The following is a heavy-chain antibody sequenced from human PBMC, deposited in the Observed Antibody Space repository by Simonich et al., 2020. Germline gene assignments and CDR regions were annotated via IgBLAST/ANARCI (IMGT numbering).Heavy chain of an antibody. D-gene: IGHD1-1*01. J-gene: IGHJ3*02. CDR2: IFLGYYDN. CDR3: ARQLNDFDI. V-gene: IGHV5-51*01. CDR1: GYIFPSYW. Sequence: EVQLVQSGAEVKKPVESLKISCKGSGYIFPSYWIGWGRQMPGKGLEWKGIIFLGYYDNSYSPAFQGQVTISADKSISTAYLQWSSLKDSDTAMYYCARQLNDFDIWGQGTMVTVSS.